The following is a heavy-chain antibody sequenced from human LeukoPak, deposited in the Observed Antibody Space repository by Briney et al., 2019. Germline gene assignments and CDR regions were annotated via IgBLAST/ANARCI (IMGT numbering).Heavy chain of an antibody. V-gene: IGHV3-23*01. CDR3: VIWGDYDVLTGYYVPDY. D-gene: IGHD3-9*01. Sequence: GGSLTLSCVASGFTFSNYAMSWARQAPGKGLEWVSAITGRGTNTYYADSVKGRFTISRDNSKNTVFLQMNSLRHEDTAIYYCVIWGDYDVLTGYYVPDYWGQGTLVTVSS. CDR1: GFTFSNYA. CDR2: ITGRGTNT. J-gene: IGHJ4*02.